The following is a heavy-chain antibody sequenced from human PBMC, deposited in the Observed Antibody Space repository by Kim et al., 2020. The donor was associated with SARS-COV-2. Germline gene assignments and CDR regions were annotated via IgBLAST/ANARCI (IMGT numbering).Heavy chain of an antibody. CDR1: GGSISSGGYY. CDR2: IYYSGST. Sequence: SETLSLTCTVSGGSISSGGYYWSWLRQHPAKGLVWIGYIYYSGSTYYNPSLRSRVTISVDTYKSQFSLKLSSVTAADPAVYYCARAGWGPYCRGYYYYYGRDVWGEGTTVTVPS. CDR3: ARAGWGPYCRGYYYYYGRDV. V-gene: IGHV4-31*03. J-gene: IGHJ6*04. D-gene: IGHD3-16*01.